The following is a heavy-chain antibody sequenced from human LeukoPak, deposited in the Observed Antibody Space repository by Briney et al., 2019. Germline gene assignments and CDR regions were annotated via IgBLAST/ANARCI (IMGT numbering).Heavy chain of an antibody. CDR3: TAPIAALY. J-gene: IGHJ4*02. CDR2: ISYDGSNK. V-gene: IGHV3-30*03. D-gene: IGHD6-6*01. Sequence: GGSLRLSCAASGFTFSSYGMHWVRQAPGKGLEWVAFISYDGSNKYYADSVKGRFTISRDNSKNTLYLQMNSLRAEDTAVYYCTAPIAALYWGQGTLVTVSS. CDR1: GFTFSSYG.